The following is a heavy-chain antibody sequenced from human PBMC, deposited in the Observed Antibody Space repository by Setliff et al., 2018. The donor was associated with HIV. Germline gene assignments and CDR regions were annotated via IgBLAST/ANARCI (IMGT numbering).Heavy chain of an antibody. D-gene: IGHD3-10*02. Sequence: ASVKVSCKVSGYTLTELSMHWVRQTPGKGLEWMGGFDPEGDETVYAQKFQGRVTLTEDTSTGTAYMELSGLRSEDTAVYYCARIVRPSYYYYYYMDVWGKGTTVTVSS. CDR3: ARIVRPSYYYYYYMDV. V-gene: IGHV1-24*01. CDR1: GYTLTELS. CDR2: FDPEGDET. J-gene: IGHJ6*03.